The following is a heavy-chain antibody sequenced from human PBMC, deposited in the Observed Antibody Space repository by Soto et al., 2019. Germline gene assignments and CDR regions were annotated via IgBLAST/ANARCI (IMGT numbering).Heavy chain of an antibody. V-gene: IGHV1-18*01. J-gene: IGHJ5*02. Sequence: ASVKVSCKASGYTFTSYGISWVRQAPGQGLEWMGWISAYNGNTNYAQKLQGRVTMTTDTSTSTAYMELRSLRSDDTAVYYCARDLKWEWELNNWFHPWGQGTLVTVSS. D-gene: IGHD1-26*01. CDR2: ISAYNGNT. CDR3: ARDLKWEWELNNWFHP. CDR1: GYTFTSYG.